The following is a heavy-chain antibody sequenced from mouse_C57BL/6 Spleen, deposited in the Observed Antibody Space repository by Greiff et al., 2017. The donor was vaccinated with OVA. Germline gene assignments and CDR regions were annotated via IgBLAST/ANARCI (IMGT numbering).Heavy chain of an antibody. CDR1: GYTFTDHT. Sequence: VQLQQSDAELVKPGASVKISCKVSGYTFTDHTIHWMKQRPEQGLEWIGYIYPRDGSTKYNEKFKGKATLTADKSSSTAYMQLNSLTSEDSAVYFCASPLYYYGSSPLFADWGQGTLVTVSA. CDR2: IYPRDGST. J-gene: IGHJ3*01. CDR3: ASPLYYYGSSPLFAD. V-gene: IGHV1-78*01. D-gene: IGHD1-1*01.